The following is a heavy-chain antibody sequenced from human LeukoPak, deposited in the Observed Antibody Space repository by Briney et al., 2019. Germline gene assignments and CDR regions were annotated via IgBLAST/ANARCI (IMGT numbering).Heavy chain of an antibody. CDR3: AKDMYYDFWSGYPDY. CDR1: GFTFSSYG. V-gene: IGHV3-30*02. CDR2: IRYDGSNK. J-gene: IGHJ4*02. D-gene: IGHD3-3*01. Sequence: GGSLRLSCAASGFTFSSYGMHWVCQAPGKGLEWVAFIRYDGSNKYYADSVKGRFTISRDNSKNTVYLQMNSLRAEDTAVYYCAKDMYYDFWSGYPDYWGQGTLVTVS.